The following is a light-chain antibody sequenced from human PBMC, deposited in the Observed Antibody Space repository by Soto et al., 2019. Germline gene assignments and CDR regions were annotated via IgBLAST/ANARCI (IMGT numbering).Light chain of an antibody. CDR2: GAS. CDR1: QTINNN. J-gene: IGKJ5*01. Sequence: VMTQAPSTLSVSPGERAALSCMASQTINNNVAWYQLKDGQVPRLVIYGASTRATDIPARFSGSGSGTDFTLTISSLEPEDFAVYYCQQRSNWPPITFGQGTRLEI. CDR3: QQRSNWPPIT. V-gene: IGKV3-11*01.